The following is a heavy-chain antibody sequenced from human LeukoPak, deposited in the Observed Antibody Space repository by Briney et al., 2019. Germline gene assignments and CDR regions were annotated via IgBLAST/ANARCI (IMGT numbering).Heavy chain of an antibody. CDR3: ARFRELSPKYYFDY. D-gene: IGHD3-10*01. CDR1: GGSISSGGYY. Sequence: PSQTLSLTCTVSGGSISSGGYYWSWIPPHPGQDLEWIGYIYYSGSTYYNPSLKSRVTISVDTSKNQFSLKLSSVTAADTAVYYCARFRELSPKYYFDYWGQGTLVTVSS. J-gene: IGHJ4*02. CDR2: IYYSGST. V-gene: IGHV4-31*03.